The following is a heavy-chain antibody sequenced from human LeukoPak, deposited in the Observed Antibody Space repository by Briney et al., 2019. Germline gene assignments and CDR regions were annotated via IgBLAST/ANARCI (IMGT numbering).Heavy chain of an antibody. Sequence: EASVKVPCKASGYTFTTYGISWVRQAPGQGLEWMGWITTHNGNTYYAQKLQGRVTMTTDTSTTTAYMELRSLRSDDTAIYYCARAVYCSSTSCYNSYMDVWGKGTTVTVSS. D-gene: IGHD2-2*02. CDR2: ITTHNGNT. J-gene: IGHJ6*03. CDR1: GYTFTTYG. CDR3: ARAVYCSSTSCYNSYMDV. V-gene: IGHV1-18*01.